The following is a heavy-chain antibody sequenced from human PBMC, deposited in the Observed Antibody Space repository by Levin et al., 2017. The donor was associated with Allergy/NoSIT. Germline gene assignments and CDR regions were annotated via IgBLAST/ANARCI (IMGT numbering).Heavy chain of an antibody. Sequence: SLKISCAASGFTFDDYAMHWVRQAPGKGLEWVSGISWNSGSIGYADSVKGRFTISRDNAKNSLYLQMNSLRAEDTALYYCALYYYDSSGYYYFRDWGQGTLVTVSS. V-gene: IGHV3-9*01. CDR3: ALYYYDSSGYYYFRD. CDR1: GFTFDDYA. D-gene: IGHD3-22*01. J-gene: IGHJ4*02. CDR2: ISWNSGSI.